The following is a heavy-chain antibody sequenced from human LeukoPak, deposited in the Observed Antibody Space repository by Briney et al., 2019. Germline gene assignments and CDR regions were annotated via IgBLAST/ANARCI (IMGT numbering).Heavy chain of an antibody. Sequence: PGGSVRLSCAASGFTFSTYWMTWVRQAPGKGLEWVAVVSHDGTTQNYADSVKGRFTISRDNSRNTLYLQMNGLTAEDTAVYSCAKDRGMRQVWNWLDSCGQGTLVTVSS. D-gene: IGHD1-1*01. CDR1: GFTFSTYW. CDR2: VSHDGTTQ. J-gene: IGHJ5*01. CDR3: AKDRGMRQVWNWLDS. V-gene: IGHV3-30*18.